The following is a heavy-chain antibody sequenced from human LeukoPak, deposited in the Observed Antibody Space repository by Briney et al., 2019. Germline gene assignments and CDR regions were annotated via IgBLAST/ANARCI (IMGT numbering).Heavy chain of an antibody. CDR3: ARGATTFDY. CDR2: NTGSGTGT. CDR1: GFTFQNYA. Sequence: PGGSLRLSCAASGFTFQNYAMTWVRQAPGKGLDWVSGNTGSGTGTYYADSVKGRFTISRDNSKNTLSLQMNSLRVEDTAVYYCARGATTFDYWGQGILVTVSS. J-gene: IGHJ4*02. V-gene: IGHV3-23*01. D-gene: IGHD1-26*01.